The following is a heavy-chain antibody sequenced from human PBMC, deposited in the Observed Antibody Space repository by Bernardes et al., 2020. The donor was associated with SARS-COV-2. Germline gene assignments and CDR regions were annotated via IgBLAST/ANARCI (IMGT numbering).Heavy chain of an antibody. J-gene: IGHJ4*02. CDR3: ARDLVGATYLDY. V-gene: IGHV3-33*01. CDR2: IWYDGSNK. Sequence: GGSLRLSCVASGFTFSSYGMHWVRQAPGKGLEWVAVIWYDGSNKYYADSVKGRFTISRDNSKNTLYLQMNSLRAEDTAVYYCARDLVGATYLDYWGQGTLVTVSS. CDR1: GFTFSSYG. D-gene: IGHD1-26*01.